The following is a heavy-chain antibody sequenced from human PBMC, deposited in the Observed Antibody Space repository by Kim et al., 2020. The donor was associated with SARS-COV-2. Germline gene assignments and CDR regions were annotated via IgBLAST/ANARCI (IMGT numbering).Heavy chain of an antibody. CDR2: IIPMSGSS. Sequence: SVKVSCKASGGTFGRHVISWVRQAPGQGLEWMGAIIPMSGSSSQAQNFQDRASITADASTGTVYLGLWSLRSEDTAVYYCARDVAVGSAAIPGNDASGIWAQGTMVTVSS. CDR1: GGTFGRHV. V-gene: IGHV1-69*13. CDR3: ARDVAVGSAAIPGNDASGI. D-gene: IGHD2-21*02. J-gene: IGHJ3*02.